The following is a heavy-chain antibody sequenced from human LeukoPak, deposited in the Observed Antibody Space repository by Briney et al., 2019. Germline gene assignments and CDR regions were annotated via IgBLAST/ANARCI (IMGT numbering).Heavy chain of an antibody. J-gene: IGHJ4*02. Sequence: GGSLRLSCAASASTISTYWMSWVRQAPGKGLEWVANIKQDGSDKYYVDSVKGRFTISRDNAKNSLSLQMNGLRAEDTAVYYCATVRSGYVFDYWGQGTLVTVSS. V-gene: IGHV3-7*01. D-gene: IGHD3-3*01. CDR3: ATVRSGYVFDY. CDR1: ASTISTYW. CDR2: IKQDGSDK.